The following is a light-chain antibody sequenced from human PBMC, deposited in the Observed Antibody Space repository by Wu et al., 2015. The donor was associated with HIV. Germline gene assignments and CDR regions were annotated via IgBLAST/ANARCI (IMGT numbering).Light chain of an antibody. CDR3: QQYGSSSPGAT. V-gene: IGKV3-20*01. CDR1: QSVPSSH. Sequence: IVMTQSPATLSLSPGDRATLSCRASQSVPSSHLAWYQHKPGQAPRLLIHSTSSRASGTPDRFSGSGSGTDFTLTITRLEPEDSAVYYCQQYGSSSPGATFGQGTKVEIK. J-gene: IGKJ1*01. CDR2: STS.